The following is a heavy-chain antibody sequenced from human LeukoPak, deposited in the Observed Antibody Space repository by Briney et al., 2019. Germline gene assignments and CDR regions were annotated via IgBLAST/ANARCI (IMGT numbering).Heavy chain of an antibody. CDR1: GFTFDDYA. J-gene: IGHJ3*02. D-gene: IGHD2-15*01. CDR2: INGDAGST. V-gene: IGHV3-43*02. Sequence: GVLLRLSCAASGFTFDDYAMHWVRQAPGKGLDWVSLINGDAGSTYYADYVRGRFTISRDNSKNSLSLQMDSLSNEDTAFYYCAKEIDTLGTNAFDIWGQGTMISVSS. CDR3: AKEIDTLGTNAFDI.